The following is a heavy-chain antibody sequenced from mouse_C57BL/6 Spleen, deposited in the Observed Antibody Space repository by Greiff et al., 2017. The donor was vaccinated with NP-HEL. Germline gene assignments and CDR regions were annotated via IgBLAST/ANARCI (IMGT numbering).Heavy chain of an antibody. J-gene: IGHJ2*01. CDR2: IWSGGST. CDR1: GFSLTSYG. CDR3: ASLATDFDY. V-gene: IGHV2-2*01. D-gene: IGHD1-1*01. Sequence: QVQLKESGPGLVQPSQSLSITCTVSGFSLTSYGVHWVRQSPGKGLEWLGVIWSGGSTDYNAAFISRLSISKDNSKSQVFFKMNSLQADDTAIYYCASLATDFDYWGQGTTLTVSS.